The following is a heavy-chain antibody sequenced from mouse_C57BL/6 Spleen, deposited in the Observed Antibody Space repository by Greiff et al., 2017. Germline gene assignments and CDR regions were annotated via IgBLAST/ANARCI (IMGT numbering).Heavy chain of an antibody. CDR2: IDPETGGT. J-gene: IGHJ3*01. CDR1: GYTFTDYE. Sequence: VKLQQSGAELVRPGASVTLSCKASGYTFTDYEMHWVKQTPVHGLEWIGAIDPETGGTAYNQKFKGKAILTADKSSSTAYMELRSLTSEDSAVYYCTSGLFAYWGQGTLVTVSA. V-gene: IGHV1-15*01. CDR3: TSGLFAY.